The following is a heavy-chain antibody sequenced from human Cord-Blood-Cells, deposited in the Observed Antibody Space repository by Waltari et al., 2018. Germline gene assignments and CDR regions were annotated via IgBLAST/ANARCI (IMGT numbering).Heavy chain of an antibody. CDR1: GYSFTSYW. J-gene: IGHJ4*02. CDR3: ARHPDYGGNSYFDY. V-gene: IGHV5-51*01. D-gene: IGHD4-17*01. CDR2: IYPGDSDT. Sequence: EVQLVQSGAEVQKPGASLKISCKGSGYSFTSYWIGWVRKRPGKGLEGMGIIYPGDSDTRYSPSFQGHVTISADKSISTAYLQWSSLKASDTAMYYCARHPDYGGNSYFDYWGQGTLVTVSS.